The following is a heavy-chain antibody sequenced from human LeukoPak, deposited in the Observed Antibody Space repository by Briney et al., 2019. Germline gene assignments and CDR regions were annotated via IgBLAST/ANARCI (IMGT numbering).Heavy chain of an antibody. Sequence: PGGSLRLSCAASGFTFSGYSMNWVRQAPGEGLEWVSSIDSSGNYMYYADSVKGRFTISRDNARNSLSLQMNNLRAEDTAVYYCAREESSGGFDYWGQGTLVTVSS. D-gene: IGHD3-22*01. J-gene: IGHJ4*02. V-gene: IGHV3-21*01. CDR1: GFTFSGYS. CDR2: IDSSGNYM. CDR3: AREESSGGFDY.